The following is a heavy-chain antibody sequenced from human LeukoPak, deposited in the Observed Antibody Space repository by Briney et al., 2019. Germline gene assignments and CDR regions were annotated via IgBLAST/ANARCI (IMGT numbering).Heavy chain of an antibody. V-gene: IGHV3-48*04. CDR2: ISTSGSTI. Sequence: PGGSLRLSCAASGFPFSSYSMNWVRQAPGKGLEWVSYISTSGSTIYYADSVKGRFTISRDNAKNSLYLQMNGLRAEDTAIYYCASPQWLAFWGQGTLVTVSS. CDR3: ASPQWLAF. CDR1: GFPFSSYS. D-gene: IGHD6-19*01. J-gene: IGHJ4*02.